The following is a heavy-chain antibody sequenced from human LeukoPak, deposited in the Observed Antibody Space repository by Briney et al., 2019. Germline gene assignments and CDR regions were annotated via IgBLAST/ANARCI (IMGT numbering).Heavy chain of an antibody. D-gene: IGHD3-3*01. CDR1: GGFISSYY. J-gene: IGHJ6*03. V-gene: IGHV4-4*09. CDR3: ARHAIAYYDFWSGHHMDV. Sequence: SETLSLTCTVSGGFISSYYWSWIRQPPGKGMEWIGYIYTSGSTNYNPSLKSRVTISVDTSKNQFSLKLSSVTAADTAVYYCARHAIAYYDFWSGHHMDVWGKGTTVTVSS. CDR2: IYTSGST.